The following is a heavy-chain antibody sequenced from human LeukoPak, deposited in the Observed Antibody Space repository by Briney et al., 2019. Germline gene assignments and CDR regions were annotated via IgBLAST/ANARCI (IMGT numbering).Heavy chain of an antibody. D-gene: IGHD3-16*02. Sequence: MASETLSLTCTVSGASISSYYWSWIRQPPGKGLEWIGYIYYSGSTNYNPYLKSRVTISVDTSKNQFSLKLSSVTAADTAVYYCARYAWGSYPTFEDYWGQGTLVTASS. J-gene: IGHJ4*02. V-gene: IGHV4-59*01. CDR1: GASISSYY. CDR2: IYYSGST. CDR3: ARYAWGSYPTFEDY.